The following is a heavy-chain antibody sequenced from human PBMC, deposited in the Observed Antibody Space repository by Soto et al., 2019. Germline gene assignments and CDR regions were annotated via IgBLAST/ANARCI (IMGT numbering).Heavy chain of an antibody. Sequence: GGSLRLACAASGFTFSSYGMHWVRQAPGKGLEWVAVISYDGSNKYYADSVKGRFTISRDNSKNTLYLQMNSLRAEDTAVYYCAKDDCSSTSCYADYWGQGTLVTVSS. D-gene: IGHD2-2*01. J-gene: IGHJ4*02. CDR2: ISYDGSNK. CDR1: GFTFSSYG. CDR3: AKDDCSSTSCYADY. V-gene: IGHV3-30*18.